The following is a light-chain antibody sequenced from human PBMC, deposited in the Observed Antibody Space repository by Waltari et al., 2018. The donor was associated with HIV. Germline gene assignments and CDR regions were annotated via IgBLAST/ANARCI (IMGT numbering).Light chain of an antibody. V-gene: IGKV1-5*03. CDR3: QQYNSYPWT. CDR2: KAS. J-gene: IGKJ1*01. CDR1: QSISSW. Sequence: DIQMTQSPSTLSASVGDRVTITCRASQSISSWCAWYQQKPGKAPKLLTDKASSLESGVPSRFSGSGSGTEFTLTISSLQPDDFATYYCQQYNSYPWTFGQGTKVEIK.